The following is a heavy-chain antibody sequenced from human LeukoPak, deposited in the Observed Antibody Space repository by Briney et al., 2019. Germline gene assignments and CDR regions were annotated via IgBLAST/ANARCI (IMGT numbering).Heavy chain of an antibody. CDR3: ARRLGSAAESNWFDP. CDR2: ISAYNGYT. CDR1: GYSFTSYD. Sequence: ASVKVSCKASGYSFTSYDINWVRQAPGQGLEWMGWISAYNGYTHYAAKVQGRVTMTTDTSTSTAYMELRSLRYDDTAIYYCARRLGSAAESNWFDPWGQGTLVIVSS. V-gene: IGHV1-18*01. J-gene: IGHJ5*02. D-gene: IGHD6-13*01.